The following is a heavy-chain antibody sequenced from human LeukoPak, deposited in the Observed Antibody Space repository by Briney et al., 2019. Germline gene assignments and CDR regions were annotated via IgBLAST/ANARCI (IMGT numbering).Heavy chain of an antibody. CDR1: GFTFSIYA. CDR3: GRDPNGDYIGAFDM. CDR2: ISGSGGTA. D-gene: IGHD4-17*01. J-gene: IGHJ3*02. Sequence: GGSLRLSCAASGFTFSIYAMSWVRQAPGKGLEWVSAISGSGGTAYYADSVKDRFTISRDNSKNTLYLQMNSLRAEDTAVYYCGRDPNGDYIGAFDMWGQGTVVTVSS. V-gene: IGHV3-23*01.